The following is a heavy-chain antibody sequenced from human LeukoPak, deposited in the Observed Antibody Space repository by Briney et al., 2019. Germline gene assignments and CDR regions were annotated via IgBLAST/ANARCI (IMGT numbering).Heavy chain of an antibody. D-gene: IGHD6-13*01. V-gene: IGHV3-66*01. J-gene: IGHJ4*02. Sequence: GGSLRLSCAASGFTVSSNYMSWVRQAPGKGLDWVSVIYSGGSTYYSDSVKGRFTISRDNSKNTLYLQMNSLRAEDTAVYYCARGRVPVYSSSWYYGYWGQGTLVTVSS. CDR1: GFTVSSNY. CDR3: ARGRVPVYSSSWYYGY. CDR2: IYSGGST.